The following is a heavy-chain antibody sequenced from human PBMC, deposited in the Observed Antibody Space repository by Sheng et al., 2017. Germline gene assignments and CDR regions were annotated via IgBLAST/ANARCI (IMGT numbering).Heavy chain of an antibody. Sequence: QVQLVQSGAEVKKPGSSVKVSCKASGGTFSSYAISWVRQAPGQGLEWMGGIIPIFGTANYAQKFQGRVTITADESTSTAYMELSSLRSEDTAVYYCARDGGHYYDSSGYFGFDYWGQGTLVTVSS. CDR1: GGTFSSYA. CDR2: IIPIFGTA. CDR3: ARDGGHYYDSSGYFGFDY. D-gene: IGHD3-22*01. V-gene: IGHV1-69*13. J-gene: IGHJ4*02.